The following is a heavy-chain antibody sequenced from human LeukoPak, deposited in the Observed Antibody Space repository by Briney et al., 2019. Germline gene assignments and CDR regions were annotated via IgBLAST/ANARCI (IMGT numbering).Heavy chain of an antibody. Sequence: ASVKVSCKASGYTFTSYGISWVRQAPGQGLEWMGWISAYNGNTNYAQKLQGRVTMTTDTSTSTAYMELRSLRSDDTAVYYCARVPMVWHISELEWLSITQGPDAFDIWGQETMVTVSS. D-gene: IGHD3-3*01. CDR3: ARVPMVWHISELEWLSITQGPDAFDI. CDR1: GYTFTSYG. CDR2: ISAYNGNT. V-gene: IGHV1-18*01. J-gene: IGHJ3*02.